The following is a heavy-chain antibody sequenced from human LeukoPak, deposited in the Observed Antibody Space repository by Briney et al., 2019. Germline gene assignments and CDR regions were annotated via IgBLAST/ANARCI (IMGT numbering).Heavy chain of an antibody. CDR3: AKFFDD. V-gene: IGHV3-21*01. J-gene: IGHJ4*02. CDR2: ISNSSSYI. CDR1: GFTFSDNT. Sequence: PGGSLRLSCAASGFTFSDNTMNWVPQAPGKGLEWVSSISNSSSYIYYADSVRGRFTISRDNAKNSLYLQMNSLTAEDTAVYYCAKFFDDWGQGTLVTVSS.